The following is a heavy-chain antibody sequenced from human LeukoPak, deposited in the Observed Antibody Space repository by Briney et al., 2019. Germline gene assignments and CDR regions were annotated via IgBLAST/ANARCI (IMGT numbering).Heavy chain of an antibody. V-gene: IGHV4-31*03. CDR3: ARVAGSTPWGFDP. CDR1: GGPISSGGSY. Sequence: SETLSLTCTVSGGPISSGGSYWSWIRQPPGKALEWIGYIYYSGSTYYNPSLKSRVTISVDTSKNQFSLKLSSVTAADTAVYYCARVAGSTPWGFDPWGQGTLVTVSS. CDR2: IYYSGST. J-gene: IGHJ5*02. D-gene: IGHD6-19*01.